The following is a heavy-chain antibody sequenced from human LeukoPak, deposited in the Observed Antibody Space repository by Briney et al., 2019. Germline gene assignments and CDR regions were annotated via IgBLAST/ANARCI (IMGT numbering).Heavy chain of an antibody. CDR3: ARTEESGYNYGYFGYYYYMDV. CDR2: IYSSGST. J-gene: IGHJ6*03. CDR1: GGSIRGYY. Sequence: PSETLSLTCNVSGGSIRGYYWSWIRQPPGKGLEWIGYIYSSGSTNYNPSLKSRVTISVDTSKNQVSLKLTSVTAADTAVYYCARTEESGYNYGYFGYYYYMDVWGKGTTVTVSS. D-gene: IGHD5-18*01. V-gene: IGHV4-59*01.